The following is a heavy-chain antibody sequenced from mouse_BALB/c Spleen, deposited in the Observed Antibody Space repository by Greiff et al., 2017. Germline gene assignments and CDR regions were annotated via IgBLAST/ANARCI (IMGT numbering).Heavy chain of an antibody. D-gene: IGHD2-3*01. CDR3: ARGHYDGYPDYYAMDY. CDR2: ISSGGST. V-gene: IGHV5-6-5*01. Sequence: EVHLVESGGGLVKPGGSLKLSCAASGFTFSSYAMSWVRQTPEKRLEWVASISSGGSTYYPDSVKGRFTISRDNARNILYLQMSSLRSEDTAMYYCARGHYDGYPDYYAMDYWGQGTSVTVSS. CDR1: GFTFSSYA. J-gene: IGHJ4*01.